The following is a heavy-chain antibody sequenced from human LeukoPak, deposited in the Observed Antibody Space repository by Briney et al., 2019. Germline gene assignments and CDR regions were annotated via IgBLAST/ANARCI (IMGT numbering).Heavy chain of an antibody. J-gene: IGHJ6*02. CDR2: IIPIFGTA. Sequence: GASVKVSCKASGGTFSSYAISWVRQAPGQGLEWMGGIIPIFGTANYAQKFQGRVTITADESTSTAYIELSSLRSEDTAVYYCARGGVMKGYYGSGRRYGMDVWGQGTTVTVSS. D-gene: IGHD3-10*01. CDR3: ARGGVMKGYYGSGRRYGMDV. CDR1: GGTFSSYA. V-gene: IGHV1-69*01.